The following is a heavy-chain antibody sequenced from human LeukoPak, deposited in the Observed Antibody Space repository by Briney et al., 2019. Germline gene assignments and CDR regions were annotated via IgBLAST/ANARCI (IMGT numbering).Heavy chain of an antibody. Sequence: GASVKVSCKASGYTFTSYDINWVRQAAGQGLEWMGWMSPNSGNTGYAQKFQGRVTITRNTSISTAYMELSSLRSEDTAVYYCARGRGSSWYVYWGQGTLVTVSS. V-gene: IGHV1-8*03. D-gene: IGHD6-13*01. CDR3: ARGRGSSWYVY. J-gene: IGHJ4*02. CDR1: GYTFTSYD. CDR2: MSPNSGNT.